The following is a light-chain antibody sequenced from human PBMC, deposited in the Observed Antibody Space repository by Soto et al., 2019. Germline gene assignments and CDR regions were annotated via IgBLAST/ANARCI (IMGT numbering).Light chain of an antibody. CDR1: QSVTIN. V-gene: IGKV3-15*01. CDR2: GAS. CDR3: QQYSRWPIT. Sequence: EIVLTQSPATLSLSPGERATLSCRASQSVTINLAWYQQKPGQAPRLLVYGASTRATGIPAGFSGGGSGTDFTLTISSLQTEDSAVYYCQQYSRWPITFGQGTRLEIK. J-gene: IGKJ5*01.